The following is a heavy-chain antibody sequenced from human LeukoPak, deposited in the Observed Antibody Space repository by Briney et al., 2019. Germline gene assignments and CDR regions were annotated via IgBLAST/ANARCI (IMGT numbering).Heavy chain of an antibody. Sequence: SVTVSCKASGGTFSSYAISWVGQAPGQGVEWMGGIIHIFGTANYAQKFQGRFTITTYESTSTAYMELSSLRSEDTAVYYCARWLPSRYYFDSCGQGTLVTVSS. CDR3: ARWLPSRYYFDS. CDR1: GGTFSSYA. J-gene: IGHJ4*02. V-gene: IGHV1-69*05. CDR2: IIHIFGTA. D-gene: IGHD5-12*01.